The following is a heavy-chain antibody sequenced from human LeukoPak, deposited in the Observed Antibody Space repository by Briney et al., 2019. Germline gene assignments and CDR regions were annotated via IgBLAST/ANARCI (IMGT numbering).Heavy chain of an antibody. CDR1: GGSFSGYY. J-gene: IGHJ6*02. D-gene: IGHD5-18*01. Sequence: SETLSLTCAVYGGSFSGYYWSWIRQPPGKGLEWIGEINHSGSTNYNPSLKSRVTISVDTSKNQFSLKLSSVTAADTAVYYCARRTRGYSFGPYYYDMDVWGQGTTVTVSS. CDR2: INHSGST. V-gene: IGHV4-34*01. CDR3: ARRTRGYSFGPYYYDMDV.